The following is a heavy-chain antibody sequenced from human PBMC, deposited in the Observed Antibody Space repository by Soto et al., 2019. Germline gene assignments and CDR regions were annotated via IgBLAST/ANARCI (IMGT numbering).Heavy chain of an antibody. CDR3: ARGRGLYNSGRSQLGY. CDR1: GGPFSMFT. Sequence: QVQLVQSGAEVKKPGSSVRVSCKAAGGPFSMFTFNWVRQAPGQGLEWMGGIIPRFRTTNYAPTLQDRVTITADESRNTLYMELSSLRSEDTAVYFCARGRGLYNSGRSQLGYWGQGTPVTVSS. D-gene: IGHD6-19*01. J-gene: IGHJ4*02. V-gene: IGHV1-69*01. CDR2: IIPRFRTT.